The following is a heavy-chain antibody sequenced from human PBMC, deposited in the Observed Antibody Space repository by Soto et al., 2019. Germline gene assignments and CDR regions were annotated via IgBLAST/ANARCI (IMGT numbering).Heavy chain of an antibody. V-gene: IGHV1-8*01. CDR1: GYTFTSYD. J-gene: IGHJ6*03. Sequence: ASVKVSCKASGYTFTSYDINWVRQATGQGLEWMGWMNPNSGNTGYAQKFQGRVTMTRNTSLSTAYMELSSLRSEDKAVYYCARALSPAPRITIFGVVINNSYYYYMDVWGKGTTVTVSS. CDR2: MNPNSGNT. CDR3: ARALSPAPRITIFGVVINNSYYYYMDV. D-gene: IGHD3-3*01.